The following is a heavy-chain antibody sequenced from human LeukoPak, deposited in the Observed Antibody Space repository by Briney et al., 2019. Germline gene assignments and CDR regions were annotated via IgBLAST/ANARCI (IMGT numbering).Heavy chain of an antibody. V-gene: IGHV4-4*02. D-gene: IGHD1-26*01. CDR1: GGSISSSNW. J-gene: IGHJ4*02. CDR3: ARGQWELSTYYFDY. Sequence: PSGTLSLTCAVSGGSISSSNWWSWVRQPPGKGLEWIGEIYHSGSTNYNPSLKSRVTISVDKSKNQFSLKLSSVTAADTAVYYCARGQWELSTYYFDYWGQGTLVTVSS. CDR2: IYHSGST.